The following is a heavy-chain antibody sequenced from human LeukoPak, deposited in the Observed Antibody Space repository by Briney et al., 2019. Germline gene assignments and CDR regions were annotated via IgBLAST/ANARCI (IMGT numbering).Heavy chain of an antibody. V-gene: IGHV3-74*01. CDR3: AKDPLAVSYYYYYMDV. CDR1: GFSISTYW. Sequence: GGSLRLSCAASGFSISTYWIHWVRQAPGKGLVWVSRINPDGSTTYYADSVKGRFTISRDNSKNTLYLQMNSLRAEDTAVYYCAKDPLAVSYYYYYMDVWGKGTTVTISS. J-gene: IGHJ6*03. D-gene: IGHD6-19*01. CDR2: INPDGSTT.